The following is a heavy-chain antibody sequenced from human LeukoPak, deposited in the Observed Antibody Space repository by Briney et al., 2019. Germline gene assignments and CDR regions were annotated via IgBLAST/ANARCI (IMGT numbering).Heavy chain of an antibody. CDR1: GGSISSYY. Sequence: KPSETLSLTCTVSGGSISSYYRSWIRQPPGKGLEWIGYIYYSGSTNYNPSLKSRVTISVDTSKNQFSLKLSSVTAADTAVYYCAREPTVTNAFDIWGQGTMVTVSS. CDR3: AREPTVTNAFDI. J-gene: IGHJ3*02. CDR2: IYYSGST. V-gene: IGHV4-59*01. D-gene: IGHD4-17*01.